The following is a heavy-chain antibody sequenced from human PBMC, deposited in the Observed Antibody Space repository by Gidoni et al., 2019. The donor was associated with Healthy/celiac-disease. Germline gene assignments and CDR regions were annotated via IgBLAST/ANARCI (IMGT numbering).Heavy chain of an antibody. CDR1: GGSISSSSYY. V-gene: IGHV4-39*01. D-gene: IGHD3-10*01. CDR3: ARLVQFPKGYFHYYYYMDV. J-gene: IGHJ6*03. Sequence: QLQLQESGPGLVKPSETLSLTCTVSGGSISSSSYYWGWIRQPPGKGLEWIGSIYYSGSTYYNPSLKSRVTISVDTSKNQFSLKLSSVTAADTAVYYCARLVQFPKGYFHYYYYMDVWGKGTTVTVSS. CDR2: IYYSGST.